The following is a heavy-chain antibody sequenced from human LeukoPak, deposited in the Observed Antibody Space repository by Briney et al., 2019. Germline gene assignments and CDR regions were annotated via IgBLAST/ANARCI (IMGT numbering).Heavy chain of an antibody. CDR3: ARAAPGYYYYYYMDV. Sequence: SETLSLTCAVYGGSFSGYYWSWIRQPPGKGLEWIGEINHSGSTNYNPSLKSRVTISVDTSKNQFSLKLSSVTAADTAVYYCARAAPGYYYYYYMDVWGKGTTVTVSS. CDR1: GGSFSGYY. J-gene: IGHJ6*03. V-gene: IGHV4-34*01. CDR2: INHSGST.